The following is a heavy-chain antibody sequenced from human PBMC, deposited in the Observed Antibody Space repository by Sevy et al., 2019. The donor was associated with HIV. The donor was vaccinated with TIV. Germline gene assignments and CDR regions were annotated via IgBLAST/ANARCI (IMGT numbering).Heavy chain of an antibody. CDR1: GYTFTSYA. CDR3: ARSTYYYDSSGYYQLRAFDI. D-gene: IGHD3-22*01. J-gene: IGHJ3*02. CDR2: INTNTGNP. V-gene: IGHV7-4-1*02. Sequence: VSVKVSCKASGYTFTSYAMNWVRQAPGQGLEWMGWINTNTGNPTYAQGFTGRFVFSLDTSVSTAYLQISSLKAEDTAVYYCARSTYYYDSSGYYQLRAFDIWGQGTMVTVSS.